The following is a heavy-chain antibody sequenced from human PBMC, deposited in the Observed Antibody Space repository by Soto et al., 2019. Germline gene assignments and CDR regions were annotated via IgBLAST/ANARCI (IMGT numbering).Heavy chain of an antibody. CDR3: ARSPAGLRFLEWLYAGGWLDP. Sequence: SETLSLTCTVSGGSISSSTDYWAWIRQPPGKGLEWIGSIYYSGITYYDPSLKSRVTISVDTSKDQFSLKLISVTAADTAIYYCARSPAGLRFLEWLYAGGWLDPWGQGTLVTVSS. D-gene: IGHD3-3*01. CDR2: IYYSGIT. V-gene: IGHV4-39*01. CDR1: GGSISSSTDY. J-gene: IGHJ5*02.